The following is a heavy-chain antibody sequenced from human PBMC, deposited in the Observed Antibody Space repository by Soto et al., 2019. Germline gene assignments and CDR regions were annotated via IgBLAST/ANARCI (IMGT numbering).Heavy chain of an antibody. CDR1: GGSISSGDYY. CDR3: ARDPADYSNNRSCYYNGRDV. V-gene: IGHV4-30-4*01. Sequence: QVQLQESGPGLVKPSQTLSLTCTVSGGSISSGDYYWSWIRQPPGKGLEWIGYIYYSGSTYYYPSLKNLVIISVHPSKNQVPLNLRYVNAPDTAVYYLARDPADYSNNRSCYYNGRDVWGQGTTVTVSS. CDR2: IYYSGST. D-gene: IGHD4-4*01. J-gene: IGHJ6*02.